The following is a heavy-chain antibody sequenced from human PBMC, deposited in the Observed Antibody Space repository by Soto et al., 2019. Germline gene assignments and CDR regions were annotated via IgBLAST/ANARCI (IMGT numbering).Heavy chain of an antibody. J-gene: IGHJ4*02. CDR3: AIYSGYDYNYFDY. V-gene: IGHV1-69*12. CDR2: IIPIFGTA. CDR1: GGPFSSSA. D-gene: IGHD5-12*01. Sequence: QVQLVQSGAEVKKPGSSVKVSCKASGGPFSSSAISWVRQAPGHGLEWMGGIIPIFGTANYAQRFEGRVTITADESTSTAYMQLSSLRSEDTAVYYCAIYSGYDYNYFDYWGQGTLVTVSS.